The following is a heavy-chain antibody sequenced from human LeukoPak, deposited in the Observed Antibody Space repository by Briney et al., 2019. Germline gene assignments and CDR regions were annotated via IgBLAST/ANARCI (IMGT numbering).Heavy chain of an antibody. D-gene: IGHD3-22*01. CDR2: IYHSGST. CDR1: GGSISSSNW. J-gene: IGHJ6*02. Sequence: PSGTLSLTCAVSGGSISSSNWWSWVRQPPGKGLEWIGEIYHSGSTNYNPSLKSRVTISVGKSKNQFSLKLSSVTAADTAVYYCARSGRYYYDSSGYYFYYYYGMDVWGQGTTVTVSS. V-gene: IGHV4-4*02. CDR3: ARSGRYYYDSSGYYFYYYYGMDV.